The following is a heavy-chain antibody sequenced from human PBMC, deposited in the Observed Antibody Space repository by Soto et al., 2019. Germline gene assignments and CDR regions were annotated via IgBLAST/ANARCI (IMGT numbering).Heavy chain of an antibody. Sequence: QVQQVQSGAEVKKPGSSVKFSCRASGGTFSNYVINWVRQPPGQGLEWMEGVIPIFGTPNYAQKFQGRVTITAEKSTSPAYMELNSLRSEDTAVYYCAGRCDGTNCLAHFDYWGQGTLVTVSS. D-gene: IGHD2-2*01. V-gene: IGHV1-69*06. J-gene: IGHJ4*02. CDR2: VIPIFGTP. CDR3: AGRCDGTNCLAHFDY. CDR1: GGTFSNYV.